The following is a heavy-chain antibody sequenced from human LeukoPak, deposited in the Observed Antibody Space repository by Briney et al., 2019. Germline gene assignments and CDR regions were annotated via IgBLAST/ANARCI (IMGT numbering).Heavy chain of an antibody. CDR3: AKSYATLNWYFHL. CDR2: IWYDGGKK. D-gene: IGHD2-8*01. J-gene: IGHJ2*01. Sequence: GGSLRLSCAASGFTFRSYGMHWVRQAPGKGLEWVAVIWYDGGKKDYADSVKGRFTISRDNSQNTLYLQMNTLRAAETALYFSAKSYATLNWYFHLWGRGTLVTVSS. CDR1: GFTFRSYG. V-gene: IGHV3-33*06.